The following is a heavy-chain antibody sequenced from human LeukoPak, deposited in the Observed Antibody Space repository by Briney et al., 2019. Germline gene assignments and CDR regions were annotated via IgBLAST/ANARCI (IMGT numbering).Heavy chain of an antibody. V-gene: IGHV4-4*09. CDR1: NGSISSYH. Sequence: SETLSLTCTVSNGSISSYHWSWVRQPPGKGLEWIGYILTSGTTNYNPSLKSRLTISVDTSKNQFTRKLSSVTAADTAVYYSARLRVSGSYLYYFDYWGQGTLVTVSS. D-gene: IGHD1-26*01. CDR3: ARLRVSGSYLYYFDY. CDR2: ILTSGTT. J-gene: IGHJ4*02.